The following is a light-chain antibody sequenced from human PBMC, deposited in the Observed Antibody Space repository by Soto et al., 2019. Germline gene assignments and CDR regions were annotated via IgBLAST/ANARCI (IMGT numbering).Light chain of an antibody. V-gene: IGLV1-40*01. Sequence: QSVLTQPPSVSGAPGQRVTISCTGSSSNIGAGYDVHWYQQLPGTAPKLLIYANTNRPSGVPDRFSGSKSDTSASLAITGLQAEDEADYYCQSYDSNLSGSLVVFGGGTKLTVL. J-gene: IGLJ2*01. CDR3: QSYDSNLSGSLVV. CDR1: SSNIGAGYD. CDR2: ANT.